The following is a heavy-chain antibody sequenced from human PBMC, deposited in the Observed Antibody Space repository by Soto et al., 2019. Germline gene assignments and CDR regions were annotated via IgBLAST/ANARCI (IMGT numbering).Heavy chain of an antibody. D-gene: IGHD3-3*01. CDR2: IGYTGGRT. J-gene: IGHJ6*02. CDR1: GFTFSIYA. Sequence: EVQLLESGGGLVQPGGSLRRSCAASGFTFSIYAMTWVRQTPGEGLYRVSVIGYTGGRTYYPDSVKGSFTISRDNSENPLDLHVSCLGAYDTAVYYFAKGGRGYFTWAYNYGMDVWGQGTTVAVSS. V-gene: IGHV3-23*01. CDR3: AKGGRGYFTWAYNYGMDV.